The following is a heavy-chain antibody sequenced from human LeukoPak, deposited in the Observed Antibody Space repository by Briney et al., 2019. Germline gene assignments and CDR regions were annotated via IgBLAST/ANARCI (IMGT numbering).Heavy chain of an antibody. Sequence: GGSLRLSCAASGFIFNNYEMNCVREAPGKGLEWVSSISGSGSPMYYADSVKGGFIISRDNAKDSVSLQMNSLRAEDTAVYFCARDRGISAGSDFDYWGQGTLVTVSS. CDR3: ARDRGISAGSDFDY. D-gene: IGHD6-13*01. J-gene: IGHJ4*02. V-gene: IGHV3-48*03. CDR1: GFIFNNYE. CDR2: ISGSGSPM.